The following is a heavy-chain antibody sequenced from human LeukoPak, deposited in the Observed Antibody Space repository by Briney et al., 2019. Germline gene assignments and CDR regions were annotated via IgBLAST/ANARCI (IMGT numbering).Heavy chain of an antibody. Sequence: SVKVSCKASGYTFTSYGISWVRQAPGQGLEWMRGIIPIFGTANYAQKFQGRVTITADESTSTAYMELSSLRSEDTAVYYCARDRGSYYDSSGYYLDYWGQGTLVTVSS. J-gene: IGHJ4*02. D-gene: IGHD3-22*01. CDR1: GYTFTSYG. CDR2: IIPIFGTA. CDR3: ARDRGSYYDSSGYYLDY. V-gene: IGHV1-69*13.